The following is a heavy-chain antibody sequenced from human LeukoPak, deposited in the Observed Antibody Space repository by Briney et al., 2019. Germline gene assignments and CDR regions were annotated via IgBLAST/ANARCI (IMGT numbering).Heavy chain of an antibody. D-gene: IGHD4-23*01. CDR2: IIPIFGTA. CDR3: ARTVVTLRDYYYYGMDV. V-gene: IGHV1-69*13. Sequence: SVKVSCKASGGTFSSYAISWVRQAPGQGLEWMGGIIPIFGTANYAQKFQGRVTITVDESTSTAYMELSSLRSEDTAVYYCARTVVTLRDYYYYGMDVWGQGTTVTVSS. CDR1: GGTFSSYA. J-gene: IGHJ6*02.